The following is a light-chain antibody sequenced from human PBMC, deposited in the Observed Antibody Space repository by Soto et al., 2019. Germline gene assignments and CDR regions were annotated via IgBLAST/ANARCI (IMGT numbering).Light chain of an antibody. CDR1: SSDVGAYQF. CDR3: SSYTTSSTVV. Sequence: QSALTQPASVSGSPGQSITISCTGTSSDVGAYQFVSWYRQHPGKAPKLVISDVSNRPSGVSNRFSGSKSDNTASLTISGLQAEDEADYYCSSYTTSSTVVFGGGTKLTVL. J-gene: IGLJ2*01. CDR2: DVS. V-gene: IGLV2-14*01.